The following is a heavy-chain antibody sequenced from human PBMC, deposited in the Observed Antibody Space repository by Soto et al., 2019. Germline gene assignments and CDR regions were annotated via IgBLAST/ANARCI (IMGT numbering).Heavy chain of an antibody. D-gene: IGHD1-7*01. CDR2: IYPGDSDT. J-gene: IGHJ4*02. CDR1: GYSFTSYW. Sequence: GESLKISCKGSGYSFTSYWIGCVRQMPGKGLEWMGIIYPGDSDTRYSPSFQGQVTISADKSISTAYLQWSSLKASDTAMYDCARLGAGTQAQRLDYSGQGTLLTVSS. V-gene: IGHV5-51*01. CDR3: ARLGAGTQAQRLDY.